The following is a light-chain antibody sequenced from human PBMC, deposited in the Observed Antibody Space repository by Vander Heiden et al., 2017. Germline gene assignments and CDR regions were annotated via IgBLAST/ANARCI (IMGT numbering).Light chain of an antibody. CDR3: QAWDTTYYFV. CDR1: TMGDKY. J-gene: IGLJ1*01. Sequence: SFELTQPPSLSVSPGQTASITCSAHTMGDKYVSWYQQKPGQYPVLVIYQDNKRPSGIPERFSGSNSGNTATLTISGTQAMDEADYYCQAWDTTYYFVFGSGTKVTVL. V-gene: IGLV3-1*01. CDR2: QDN.